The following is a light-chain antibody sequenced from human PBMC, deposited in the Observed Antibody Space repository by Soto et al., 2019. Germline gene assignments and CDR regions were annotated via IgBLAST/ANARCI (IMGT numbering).Light chain of an antibody. CDR1: QSVSSN. V-gene: IGKV3-15*01. CDR2: GAS. Sequence: EIVMTQSPATLSVSPGERATVSCRSSQSVSSNLAWYQQKPGQAPRLLIYGASTRATGIPARFSGSGSGTEFTLTISSLQSEDFAIYYCQHYNNWPRTFGQGTKLDIK. CDR3: QHYNNWPRT. J-gene: IGKJ1*01.